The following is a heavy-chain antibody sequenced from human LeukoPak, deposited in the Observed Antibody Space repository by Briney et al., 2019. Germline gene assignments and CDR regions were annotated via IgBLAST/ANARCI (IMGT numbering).Heavy chain of an antibody. CDR2: IYYSGST. CDR3: ARPVLAYCGGDCENWFDP. V-gene: IGHV4-59*08. Sequence: SETLSLTCTVSGGSISSYYWSWIRQPPGKGPEWTGYIYYSGSTNYNPSLKSRVTISVDTSKNQFSLKLSSVTAADTAVYYCARPVLAYCGGDCENWFDPWGQGTLVTVPS. D-gene: IGHD2-21*01. J-gene: IGHJ5*02. CDR1: GGSISSYY.